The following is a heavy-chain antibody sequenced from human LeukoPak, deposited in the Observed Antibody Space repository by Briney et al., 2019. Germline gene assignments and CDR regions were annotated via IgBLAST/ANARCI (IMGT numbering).Heavy chain of an antibody. D-gene: IGHD6-19*01. V-gene: IGHV1-2*02. J-gene: IGHJ6*02. CDR3: ARDLRNTSDWSGGMDV. Sequence: ASVKVSCKASGYTFTGYYVHWVRQAPGQGLEWMGWINPNSGGTNYAQKFQGRVTTTRDTSISTAYMELSRLRSDDTAVYYCARDLRNTSDWSGGMDVWGQGTTVTVSS. CDR1: GYTFTGYY. CDR2: INPNSGGT.